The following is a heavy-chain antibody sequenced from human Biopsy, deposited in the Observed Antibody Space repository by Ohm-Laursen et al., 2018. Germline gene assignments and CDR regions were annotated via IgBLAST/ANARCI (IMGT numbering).Heavy chain of an antibody. CDR1: GFTFSNYG. D-gene: IGHD3-3*01. CDR3: AKAGPARSGYYTGFVVDGCDS. CDR2: IWYDGSNK. J-gene: IGHJ4*02. Sequence: SLRLSCAASGFTFSNYGMHWVRQAPGKGLEWLAVIWYDGSNKYYGDSVQGRFTISRDNSKNTVYLQMNSLRAEDTAIYYCAKAGPARSGYYTGFVVDGCDSWGQGTLVIVSS. V-gene: IGHV3-33*06.